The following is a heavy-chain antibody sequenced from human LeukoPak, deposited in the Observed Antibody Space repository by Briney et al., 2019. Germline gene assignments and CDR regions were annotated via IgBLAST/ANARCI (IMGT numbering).Heavy chain of an antibody. CDR3: ARGYSGWYYFDY. D-gene: IGHD6-19*01. V-gene: IGHV1-8*02. CDR1: GGTFSSYA. J-gene: IGHJ4*02. Sequence: ASVKVSCKASGGTFSSYAINWVRQATGQGLEWMGWMNPNSGNTGYAQKFQGRVTMTRNTSISTAYMELSSLRSEDTAVYYCARGYSGWYYFDYWGQGTLVTVSS. CDR2: MNPNSGNT.